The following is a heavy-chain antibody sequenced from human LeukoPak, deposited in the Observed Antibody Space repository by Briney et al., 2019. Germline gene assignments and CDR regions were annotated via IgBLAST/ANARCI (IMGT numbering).Heavy chain of an antibody. J-gene: IGHJ4*02. CDR2: TYPGDSVT. D-gene: IGHD3-10*01. V-gene: IGHV5-51*01. Sequence: NPGESLKISCQTSGFSFTTYWIGWVCQMPGKGLEWMGITYPGDSVTRYSPSFEGQVTISADKSIRTAYLQWSSLKASDTAMYYCATLVGYGSFFDYWGQGTLVTVSS. CDR1: GFSFTTYW. CDR3: ATLVGYGSFFDY.